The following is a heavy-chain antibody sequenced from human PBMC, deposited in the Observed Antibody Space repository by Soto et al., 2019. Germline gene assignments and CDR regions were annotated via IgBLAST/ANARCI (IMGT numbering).Heavy chain of an antibody. CDR2: IIPIFCTA. D-gene: IGHD1-7*01. CDR1: GGTFSSYA. Sequence: QVQLVQSGAEVKKPGSSVKVSCKASGGTFSSYAISWVRQAPGQGLEWMGGIIPIFCTANYAQKFQGRVTITADGYTSTAYMELSSLRAEDTAVYYCARGSYQNSWAFDILGQGTMVTVSS. J-gene: IGHJ3*02. V-gene: IGHV1-69*01. CDR3: ARGSYQNSWAFDI.